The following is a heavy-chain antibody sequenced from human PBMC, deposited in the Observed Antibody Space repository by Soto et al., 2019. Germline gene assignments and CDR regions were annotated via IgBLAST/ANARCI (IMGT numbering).Heavy chain of an antibody. CDR2: INGGSTT. CDR3: AKDKDWSGVYGMDV. Sequence: PGGSLRLSCAASVITFSNYAMSWVRQAPGKGLEWVAAINGGSTTYYADSVKGRFTISRDNSKNTLYLQMNSLRAEDTAVYYCAKDKDWSGVYGMDVWGQGTTVTVSS. CDR1: VITFSNYA. J-gene: IGHJ6*02. V-gene: IGHV3-23*01. D-gene: IGHD3-3*01.